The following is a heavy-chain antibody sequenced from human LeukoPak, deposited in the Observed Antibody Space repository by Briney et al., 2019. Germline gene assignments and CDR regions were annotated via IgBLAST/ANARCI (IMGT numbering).Heavy chain of an antibody. CDR2: ISAYNGNT. Sequence: GASVKVSCKASGYTFPSYGISWVRQAPGQGLEWMGCISAYNGNTNYAQELQGRVTMTTDTSTSTAYMELRSLRSDDTAVYYCARAPRYCSSTSCYTVGVRFDPWGQGTLVTVSS. CDR1: GYTFPSYG. V-gene: IGHV1-18*01. D-gene: IGHD2-2*02. J-gene: IGHJ5*02. CDR3: ARAPRYCSSTSCYTVGVRFDP.